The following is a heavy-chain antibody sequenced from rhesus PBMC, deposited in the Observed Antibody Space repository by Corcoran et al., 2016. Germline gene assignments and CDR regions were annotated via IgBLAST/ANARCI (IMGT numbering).Heavy chain of an antibody. CDR2: INPYNGNT. CDR3: AREGRIYSLFDY. D-gene: IGHD2-27*01. CDR1: GYTFPDYY. V-gene: IGHV1S2*01. Sequence: QVQLVQSGAEVKKPGSSVKVSCKASGYTFPDYYMPWVRQAPRKGLEWMGWINPYNGNTKYAQKCQGRVTMTRDTSTSTAYMELGSLRSEDTAVYYCAREGRIYSLFDYWGQGVLVTVSS. J-gene: IGHJ4*01.